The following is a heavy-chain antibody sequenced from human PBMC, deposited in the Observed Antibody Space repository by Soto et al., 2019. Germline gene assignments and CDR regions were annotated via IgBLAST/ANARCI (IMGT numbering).Heavy chain of an antibody. V-gene: IGHV3-7*01. Sequence: PGGSLRLSCGGSGFTFSNYWMSWVRQAPGKGLEWVANIKQEGSENYYVDSVKGRFTISRDNAKNSLYLQMNSLRAEDTAVYYCARGADYYDFWSGYSNYWGQGTLVTVSS. D-gene: IGHD3-3*01. CDR3: ARGADYYDFWSGYSNY. CDR1: GFTFSNYW. CDR2: IKQEGSEN. J-gene: IGHJ4*02.